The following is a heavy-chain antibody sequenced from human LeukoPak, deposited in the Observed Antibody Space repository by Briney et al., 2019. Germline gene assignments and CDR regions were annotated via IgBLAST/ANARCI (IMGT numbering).Heavy chain of an antibody. D-gene: IGHD3-22*01. J-gene: IGHJ4*02. CDR1: GYTFTSYG. V-gene: IGHV1-18*01. CDR2: ISAYNGNT. Sequence: ASVKVSCKASGYTFTSYGISWVRQAPGQGLEWMGWISAYNGNTNYAQKLQGRVTMTTDTSTSTAYMELRSLRSDDTAVYCCARRSDYYDSSGYSLYFDYWGQGTLVTVSS. CDR3: ARRSDYYDSSGYSLYFDY.